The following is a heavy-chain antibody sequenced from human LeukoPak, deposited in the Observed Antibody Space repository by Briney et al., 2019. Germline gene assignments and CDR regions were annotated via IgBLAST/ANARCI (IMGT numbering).Heavy chain of an antibody. CDR2: ISYDGSNK. V-gene: IGHV3-30*01. Sequence: GGSLRLSCAASGFTFSSYAMHWVRQAPGKGLEWVAVISYDGSNKYYADSVKGRFTISRDNSKNTLYLQMNSLRAEDTAVYYRARDPEAGLDYWGQGTLVTVSA. CDR3: ARDPEAGLDY. CDR1: GFTFSSYA. D-gene: IGHD6-13*01. J-gene: IGHJ4*02.